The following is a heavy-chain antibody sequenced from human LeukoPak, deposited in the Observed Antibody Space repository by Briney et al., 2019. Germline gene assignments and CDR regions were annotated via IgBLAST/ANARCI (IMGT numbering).Heavy chain of an antibody. CDR2: ISYDGSNK. CDR3: ARGIGYCSSTSCYGSYVPTNYFDY. V-gene: IGHV3-30*04. D-gene: IGHD2-2*01. CDR1: GFTFSSYA. Sequence: GRSLRLSCAASGFTFSSYAMHWVRQAPGKGLEWVAVISYDGSNKYYADSVKGRFTISRDNSKNTLYLQMNSLRAEDTAVYYCARGIGYCSSTSCYGSYVPTNYFDYWGQGTLVTVSS. J-gene: IGHJ4*02.